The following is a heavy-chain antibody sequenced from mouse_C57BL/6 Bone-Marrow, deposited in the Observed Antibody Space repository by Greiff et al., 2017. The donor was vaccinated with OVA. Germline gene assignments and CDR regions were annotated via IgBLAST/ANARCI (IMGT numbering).Heavy chain of an antibody. V-gene: IGHV1-82*01. CDR1: GYAFSSSW. CDR2: IYPGDGDT. J-gene: IGHJ4*01. CDR3: ARAPDGYYRYYAMGY. D-gene: IGHD2-3*01. Sequence: VQLQQSGPELVKPGASVKISCKASGYAFSSSWMNWVKQRPGTGLEWIGRIYPGDGDTNYNGKFKGKATLTADKSSSTAYMQLSSLTSEDSAVYFCARAPDGYYRYYAMGYWGQGTSVTVSS.